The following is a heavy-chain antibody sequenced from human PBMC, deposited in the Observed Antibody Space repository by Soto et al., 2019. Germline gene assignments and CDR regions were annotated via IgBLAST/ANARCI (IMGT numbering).Heavy chain of an antibody. J-gene: IGHJ4*02. D-gene: IGHD2-15*01. CDR1: GDSLTNNHW. CDR2: IWHTGRP. V-gene: IGHV4-4*02. Sequence: QLQLRESGPGLVQPSGTLSLTCDVSGDSLTNNHWWSWVRQAPGQGLEWIGEIWHTGRPNYNPSLKSRVAISIDKSKNHFSLKLSSVTAADTAVYYCVRDSRTGCSSINCYMHWGQGTLVTVSS. CDR3: VRDSRTGCSSINCYMH.